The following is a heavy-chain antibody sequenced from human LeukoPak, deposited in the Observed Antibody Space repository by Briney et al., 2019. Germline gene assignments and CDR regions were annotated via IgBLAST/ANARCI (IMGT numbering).Heavy chain of an antibody. CDR3: AFRGGRLDYHFDY. Sequence: GGSLRLSCAASGFTFSNYGMHWVRQAPGKGLEWVAFIRYDGSNKYYADSVKGRFTISRDNSKNTLYLQMNSLRAEDTAVYYCAFRGGRLDYHFDYWGLGTLVTVSS. CDR1: GFTFSNYG. CDR2: IRYDGSNK. D-gene: IGHD3-10*01. V-gene: IGHV3-30*02. J-gene: IGHJ4*02.